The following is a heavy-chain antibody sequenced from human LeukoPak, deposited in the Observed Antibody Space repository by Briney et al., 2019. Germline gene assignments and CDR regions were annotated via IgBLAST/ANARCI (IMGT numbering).Heavy chain of an antibody. CDR2: IYHSGST. Sequence: SETLSLTCTVSGGSITSYYWSWIRQPPGKGLEWIGYIYHSGSTNYNPSLKSRVTMSVDTSQNQFSLKLSSVTAADTAVYYCARSRVWSDYWGYFDYWGQGTLVTVSS. J-gene: IGHJ4*02. CDR3: ARSRVWSDYWGYFDY. D-gene: IGHD3-3*01. V-gene: IGHV4-59*01. CDR1: GGSITSYY.